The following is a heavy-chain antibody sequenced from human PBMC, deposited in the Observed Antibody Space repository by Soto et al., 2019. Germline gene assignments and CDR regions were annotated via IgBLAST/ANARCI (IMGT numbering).Heavy chain of an antibody. D-gene: IGHD2-15*01. CDR1: GFTFSSYA. J-gene: IGHJ4*02. CDR2: ISYDGSNK. CDR3: ARDGVDRSLIAAPRGPFDY. V-gene: IGHV3-30-3*01. Sequence: PGGSLRLSCAASGFTFSSYAMHWVRQAPGKGLEWVAVISYDGSNKHYADSVKGRFTISRDNSKNTVYLQMDSLRAEDTALYYCARDGVDRSLIAAPRGPFDYWGQGTLVTVSS.